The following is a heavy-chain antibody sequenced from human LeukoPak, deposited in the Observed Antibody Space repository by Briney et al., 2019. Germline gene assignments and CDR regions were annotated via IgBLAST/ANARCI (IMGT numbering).Heavy chain of an antibody. Sequence: HGESLKISCQASGYSFTNYWIGWVRQMPGKGLEWMGNIYPGDSDTKYSPSFQGHVTISADKSSNTAYLQWSRLKASDSAMYFCARGREVHRRSFDSWGPGTLLTVSS. CDR1: GYSFTNYW. CDR3: ARGREVHRRSFDS. CDR2: IYPGDSDT. V-gene: IGHV5-51*01. D-gene: IGHD5-24*01. J-gene: IGHJ4*02.